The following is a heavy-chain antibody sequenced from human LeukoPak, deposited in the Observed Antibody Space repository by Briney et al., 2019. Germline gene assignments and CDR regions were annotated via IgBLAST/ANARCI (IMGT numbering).Heavy chain of an antibody. J-gene: IGHJ4*02. CDR2: ISGSGGST. CDR1: GFTFSSYA. V-gene: IGHV3-23*01. CDR3: AKVLLSGGSCYSDCDY. D-gene: IGHD2-15*01. Sequence: GGSLRLSCAASGFTFSSYAMSWVRKAPGKGLEWVSAISGSGGSTYYADSVKGRFTISRDNSKNTLYLQMSSLRAEDTAVYYSAKVLLSGGSCYSDCDYWGQGTLVTVSS.